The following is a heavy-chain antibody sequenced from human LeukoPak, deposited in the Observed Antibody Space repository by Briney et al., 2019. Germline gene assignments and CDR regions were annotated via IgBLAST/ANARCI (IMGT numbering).Heavy chain of an antibody. CDR1: GYSFNTYG. D-gene: IGHD4-23*01. J-gene: IGHJ4*02. CDR2: ISAWNGVT. Sequence: ASVKVSCKASGYSFNTYGISWVRQAPGQGLEWMGWISAWNGVTNYAQNLQDRVTMTTDTSTTTAYMELRSLRSDDTAVYYCASESDYGGNSYWGQGTLVTVSS. CDR3: ASESDYGGNSY. V-gene: IGHV1-18*01.